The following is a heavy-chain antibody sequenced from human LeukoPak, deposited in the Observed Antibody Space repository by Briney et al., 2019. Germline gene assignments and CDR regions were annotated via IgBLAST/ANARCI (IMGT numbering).Heavy chain of an antibody. Sequence: VGSLRLSCAASGFTLCNDWMHWVRQAPGEGLGWGARSNSDGRITNYADSVKGRFTISRDNAKNTLSLQMNSLGAEDTAVYYCARGLVEMATLAYFDYWGQGTLVTVSS. D-gene: IGHD5-24*01. CDR2: SNSDGRIT. V-gene: IGHV3-74*01. J-gene: IGHJ4*02. CDR1: GFTLCNDW. CDR3: ARGLVEMATLAYFDY.